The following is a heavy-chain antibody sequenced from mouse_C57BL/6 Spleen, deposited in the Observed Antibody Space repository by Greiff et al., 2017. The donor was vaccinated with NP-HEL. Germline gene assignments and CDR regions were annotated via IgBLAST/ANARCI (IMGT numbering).Heavy chain of an antibody. CDR1: GYTFTDYN. CDR3: AREGLRRGDWYFDV. D-gene: IGHD2-4*01. CDR2: INPNNGGT. J-gene: IGHJ1*03. V-gene: IGHV1-18*01. Sequence: VQLQQSGPELVKPGASVKIPCKASGYTFTDYNMDWVKQSHGKSLEWIGDINPNNGGTIYNQKFKGKATLTVDQSSSTAYMERRSLTSEDTAVYYCAREGLRRGDWYFDVWGTGTTVTVSS.